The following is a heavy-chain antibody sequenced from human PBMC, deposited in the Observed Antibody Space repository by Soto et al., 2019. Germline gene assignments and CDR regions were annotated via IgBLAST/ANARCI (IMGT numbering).Heavy chain of an antibody. D-gene: IGHD3-10*02. V-gene: IGHV3-7*01. CDR1: GFSFSSYW. J-gene: IGHJ6*03. CDR2: IKQDGSEK. Sequence: GGSLRLSCAASGFSFSSYWMTWVRQAPGKGLEWVANIKQDGSEKYYVDSVKGRFTISRDNAKKSLNLQLNSLRAEDTAVYYCARHVPDRFYYYMDVWGKGTTVTVSS. CDR3: ARHVPDRFYYYMDV.